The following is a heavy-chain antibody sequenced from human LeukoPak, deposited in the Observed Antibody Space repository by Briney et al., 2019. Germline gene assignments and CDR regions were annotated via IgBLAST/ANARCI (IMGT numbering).Heavy chain of an antibody. J-gene: IGHJ4*02. CDR1: GFTFSDFA. D-gene: IGHD1-14*01. CDR2: ITGSGSNT. Sequence: GGSLRLSCAASGFTFSDFAMNWVRQAPGKGLEWVSSITGSGSNTFNADSVKGRFTISRDNSKNTPYLQMNGLTAEDTAIYYCAKDALPYRYFDQWGQGTLVTVSS. V-gene: IGHV3-23*01. CDR3: AKDALPYRYFDQ.